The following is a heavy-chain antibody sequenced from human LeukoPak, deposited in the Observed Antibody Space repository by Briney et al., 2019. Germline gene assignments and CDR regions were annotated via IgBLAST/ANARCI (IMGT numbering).Heavy chain of an antibody. Sequence: PGRALRLSCAASGFTFISYGMHWVRQAPGKGVEWVAVIWYDGSNKYYADSVKGRFTISRDNSKNTLYLQMNSLRAEDTAVYYCARDGSSGWYWVDYWGQGTLVTVSS. CDR2: IWYDGSNK. D-gene: IGHD6-19*01. CDR1: GFTFISYG. J-gene: IGHJ4*02. V-gene: IGHV3-33*01. CDR3: ARDGSSGWYWVDY.